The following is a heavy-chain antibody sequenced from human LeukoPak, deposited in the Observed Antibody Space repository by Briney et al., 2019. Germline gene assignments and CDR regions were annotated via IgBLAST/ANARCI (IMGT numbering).Heavy chain of an antibody. D-gene: IGHD3-16*01. Sequence: PSETLSLSCIVSGGSIISSTYFWGWIRQPPGKGLEWIGSVYYSGATYYNPSLKSRVTISADTSKNQFSLKLTSVTAADTAVYYCAGLTYSARDYWGQGTLVTVSS. CDR1: GGSIISSTYF. V-gene: IGHV4-39*01. CDR2: VYYSGAT. J-gene: IGHJ4*02. CDR3: AGLTYSARDY.